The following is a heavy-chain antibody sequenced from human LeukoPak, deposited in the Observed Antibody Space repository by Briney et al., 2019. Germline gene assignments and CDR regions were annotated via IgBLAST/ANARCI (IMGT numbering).Heavy chain of an antibody. CDR3: ARVTFDYGDYGGKYNWFDP. J-gene: IGHJ5*02. Sequence: ASVKVSCTASGYTFTSYGISWVRQAPGQGLEWMGWISAYNGNTNYAQKLQGRVTMTTDTSTSTAYMELRSLRSDDTAVYYCARVTFDYGDYGGKYNWFDPWGQGTLVTVSS. D-gene: IGHD4-17*01. CDR2: ISAYNGNT. V-gene: IGHV1-18*01. CDR1: GYTFTSYG.